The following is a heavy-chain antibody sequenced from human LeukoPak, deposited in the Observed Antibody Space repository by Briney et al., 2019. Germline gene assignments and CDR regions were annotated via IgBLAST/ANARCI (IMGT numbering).Heavy chain of an antibody. CDR3: AKDKKGDSSGYYYSGQQPYYFDY. Sequence: ASVKVSCKASGYTFTSYGISWVRQAPGQGLEWMGWISAYNGNTNYAQKLQGRVTMTTDTSTSTAYMELRSLRSDDTAVYYCAKDKKGDSSGYYYSGQQPYYFDYWGQGTLVTVSS. V-gene: IGHV1-18*01. J-gene: IGHJ4*02. CDR1: GYTFTSYG. CDR2: ISAYNGNT. D-gene: IGHD3-22*01.